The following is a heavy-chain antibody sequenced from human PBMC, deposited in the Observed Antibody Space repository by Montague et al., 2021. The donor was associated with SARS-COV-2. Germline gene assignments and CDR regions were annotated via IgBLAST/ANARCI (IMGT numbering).Heavy chain of an antibody. Sequence: TLSLTCTVSGGSISSGGYYWSWIRQHPGKGLEWIGYTYYSGSTYYXXXLKSRVTISVDTSKNQFSLKLSSVTAADTAVYYCARVQGITMIVVVIGAFDIWGQGTMVTVSS. J-gene: IGHJ3*02. V-gene: IGHV4-31*03. CDR1: GGSISSGGYY. CDR3: ARVQGITMIVVVIGAFDI. D-gene: IGHD3-22*01. CDR2: TYYSGST.